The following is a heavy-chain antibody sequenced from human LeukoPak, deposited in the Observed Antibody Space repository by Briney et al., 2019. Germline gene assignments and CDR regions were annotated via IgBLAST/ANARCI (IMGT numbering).Heavy chain of an antibody. Sequence: GGSLRLSCAASGFTFSSYGMHWVRQAPGKGLEWVAFIRYDGSNKYYADSVKGRFTISRDNSKNTLYLQMNSLRAEDTAVYYCAKVQSGYYYYYYMDVWGKGTTVTVSS. CDR2: IRYDGSNK. V-gene: IGHV3-30*02. CDR1: GFTFSSYG. J-gene: IGHJ6*03. D-gene: IGHD3-3*01. CDR3: AKVQSGYYYYYYMDV.